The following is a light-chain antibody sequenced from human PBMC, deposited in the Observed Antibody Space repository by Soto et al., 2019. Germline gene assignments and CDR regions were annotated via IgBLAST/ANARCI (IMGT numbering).Light chain of an antibody. CDR3: QSFDSVLGVWV. Sequence: QSVLTQPPSVSGAPGQRVTISCTGTSSNIGAGYNVHWYQQLPGAAPKLLIYANTNRPSGVPDRFTASKSGTSASLAISGLQAEDEADYSCQSFDSVLGVWVFGGGTKLTVL. CDR2: ANT. J-gene: IGLJ3*02. V-gene: IGLV1-40*01. CDR1: SSNIGAGYN.